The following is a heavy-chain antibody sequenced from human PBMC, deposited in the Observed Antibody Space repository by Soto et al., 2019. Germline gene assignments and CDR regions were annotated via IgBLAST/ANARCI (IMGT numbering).Heavy chain of an antibody. CDR2: IKEDGTEK. V-gene: IGHV3-7*01. CDR1: GLTLSTHW. Sequence: PGGSLRLSCAASGLTLSTHWMSWVRQAPGKGLEWVANIKEDGTEKYYIDSVKGRFTISRDNAKNSLFLQMNSLRVEDTAVYYCAKGRSYYYYYGVDVWGQGTTVTVS. J-gene: IGHJ6*02. CDR3: AKGRSYYYYYGVDV.